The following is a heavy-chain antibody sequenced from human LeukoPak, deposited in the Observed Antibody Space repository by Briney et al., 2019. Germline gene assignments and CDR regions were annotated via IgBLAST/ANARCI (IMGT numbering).Heavy chain of an antibody. CDR1: GGSFSGYY. Sequence: PSETLSLTCAAYGGSFSGYYWSWIRQPPGKGLEWIGEINHSGSTNYNPSLKSRVTISVDTSKNQFSLKLSSVTAADTAVYYCARHKHGRRYGSGSYLYYFDYWGQGTLVTVSS. D-gene: IGHD3-10*01. V-gene: IGHV4-34*01. J-gene: IGHJ4*02. CDR3: ARHKHGRRYGSGSYLYYFDY. CDR2: INHSGST.